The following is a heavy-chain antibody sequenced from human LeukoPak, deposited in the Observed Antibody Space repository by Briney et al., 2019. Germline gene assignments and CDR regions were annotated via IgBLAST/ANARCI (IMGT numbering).Heavy chain of an antibody. CDR2: ISGSGGST. J-gene: IGHJ3*02. CDR3: AKEEDWNPSDAFDI. V-gene: IGHV3-23*01. D-gene: IGHD1-1*01. Sequence: ETLSLTCTVSGGSISSSSYYWGWIRQPPGKGLEWVSAISGSGGSTYYADSVKGRFTISRDNSKNTLYLQMNSLRAEDTAVYYCAKEEDWNPSDAFDIWGQGTMVTVSS. CDR1: GGSISSSSYY.